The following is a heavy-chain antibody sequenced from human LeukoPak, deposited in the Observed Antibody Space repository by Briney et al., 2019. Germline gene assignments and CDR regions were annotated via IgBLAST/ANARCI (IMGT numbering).Heavy chain of an antibody. V-gene: IGHV4-34*01. D-gene: IGHD3-10*01. CDR1: GGSFSGYY. Sequence: SETLSLTCADYGGSFSGYYWSWIRQPPGKGLEWIGEINHSGSTNYNPSLKSRVTISVDTSKNQFSLKLSSVTAADTAVYYCARGYYDAFDIWGQGTMVTVSS. CDR2: INHSGST. CDR3: ARGYYDAFDI. J-gene: IGHJ3*02.